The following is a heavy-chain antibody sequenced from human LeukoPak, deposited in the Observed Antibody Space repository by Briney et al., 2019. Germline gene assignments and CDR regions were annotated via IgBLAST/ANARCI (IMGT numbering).Heavy chain of an antibody. CDR1: GFTFSSHA. V-gene: IGHV3-23*01. D-gene: IGHD6-19*01. CDR3: AKDLSSSGFTIDY. Sequence: GVSLRLSCAASGFTFSSHAMSWVRQAAGKGLEWVSTISDSGVSTYYADSVKGRFTISRDNSKNTLYMQMNSLRAGDTAVYYCAKDLSSSGFTIDYWGQGALVTVSS. CDR2: ISDSGVST. J-gene: IGHJ4*02.